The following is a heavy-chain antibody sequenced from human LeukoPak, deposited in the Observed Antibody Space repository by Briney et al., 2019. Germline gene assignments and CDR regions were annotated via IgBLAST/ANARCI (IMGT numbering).Heavy chain of an antibody. CDR1: GFTFSSYG. V-gene: IGHV3-30*02. Sequence: GGSLRLSCAASGFTFSSYGMHWVRQAPGKGLEWVAFIRYVGSNKYYADSVKGRFTISRDNSKNTLYLQMNSLRAEDTAVYYCAKEGKSFGIAAAGRPSFDYWGQGTLVTVSS. CDR3: AKEGKSFGIAAAGRPSFDY. J-gene: IGHJ4*02. CDR2: IRYVGSNK. D-gene: IGHD6-13*01.